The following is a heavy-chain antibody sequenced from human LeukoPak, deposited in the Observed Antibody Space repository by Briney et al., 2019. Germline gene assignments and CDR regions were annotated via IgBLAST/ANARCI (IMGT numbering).Heavy chain of an antibody. J-gene: IGHJ4*02. V-gene: IGHV3-30-3*01. CDR3: ARDGLLGYFGY. Sequence: PGGSLRLSCAASGFTFSSYAMHWVRQAPGKGLEWVAVISYDGSNKYYADSVKGRFTISRDNSKNTLYLQMNSLRAEDTAVYYCARDGLLGYFGYWGQGTLVTVSS. CDR2: ISYDGSNK. CDR1: GFTFSSYA.